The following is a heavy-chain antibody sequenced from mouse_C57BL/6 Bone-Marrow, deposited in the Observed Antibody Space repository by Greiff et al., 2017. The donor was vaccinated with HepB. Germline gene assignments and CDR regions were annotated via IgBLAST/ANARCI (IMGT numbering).Heavy chain of an antibody. CDR2: INPNNGGT. V-gene: IGHV1-26*01. CDR3: ARGEGRYWYFDV. Sequence: EVQLQQSGPELVKPGASVKISCKASGYTFTDYYMNWVKQSHGKSLEWIGDINPNNGGTSYNQKFKGKATLTVDKSSSTAYMELRSLTSEDSAVYYCARGEGRYWYFDVWGTGTTVTVSS. D-gene: IGHD3-3*01. CDR1: GYTFTDYY. J-gene: IGHJ1*03.